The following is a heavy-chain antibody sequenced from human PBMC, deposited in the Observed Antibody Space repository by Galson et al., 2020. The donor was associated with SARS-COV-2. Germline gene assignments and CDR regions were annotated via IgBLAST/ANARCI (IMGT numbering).Heavy chain of an antibody. CDR2: IYWDDDK. J-gene: IGHJ4*02. CDR1: GFSLSTSGVG. V-gene: IGHV2-5*02. D-gene: IGHD3-10*01. Sequence: SGPTLVQPTQTLTLNYTFSGFSLSTSGVGVGWIRQPPGQALEWLELIYWDDDKRYSQSLKSRLTITKDTSKNQVVLTMTNMDPVDTATYYCAHRLLWFRGLDYWGQGTRVTVSS. CDR3: AHRLLWFRGLDY.